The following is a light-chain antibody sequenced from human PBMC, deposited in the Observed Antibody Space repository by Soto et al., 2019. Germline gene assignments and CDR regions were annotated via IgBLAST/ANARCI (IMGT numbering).Light chain of an antibody. CDR1: SSDVGTYNL. V-gene: IGLV2-23*01. CDR3: CSYAGSSTYV. Sequence: QSALTQPASVSGSPGQSITISCTGTSSDVGTYNLVSWYQHHPVKAPKLMIYEGSKRPSGFSNRFSGSKSGNTAYLTISGLQAEDEADYYCCSYAGSSTYVFGTGAKLTVL. CDR2: EGS. J-gene: IGLJ1*01.